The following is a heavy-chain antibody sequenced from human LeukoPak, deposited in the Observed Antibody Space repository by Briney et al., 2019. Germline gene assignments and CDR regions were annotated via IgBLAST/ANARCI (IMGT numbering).Heavy chain of an antibody. CDR1: GDSISSTNYY. V-gene: IGHV4-39*01. D-gene: IGHD3-22*01. CDR3: ARSPRIYMIGTHAFDI. CDR2: IYYSGST. J-gene: IGHJ3*02. Sequence: SETLSLTCTVSGDSISSTNYYWGWIRQPPGKGLEWIGSIYYSGSTYYNPSLKSRVSISVDTSKNQFSLKLSSVTAADTAVYFCARSPRIYMIGTHAFDIWGQGTMVTVSS.